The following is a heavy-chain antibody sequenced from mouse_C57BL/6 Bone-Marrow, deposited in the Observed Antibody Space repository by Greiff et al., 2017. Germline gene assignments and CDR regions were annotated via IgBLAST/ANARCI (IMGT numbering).Heavy chain of an antibody. D-gene: IGHD1-1*01. J-gene: IGHJ2*01. CDR1: GFTFSDYG. CDR3: ERDYYGSSSYFDY. Sequence: EVQRVESGGGLVKPGGSLKLSCAASGFTFSDYGMHWVRQAPEKGLEWVAYISSGSSTIYYADTVKGRFTISRDNAKNTLFLQMTSLRSEDTAVYYCERDYYGSSSYFDYWGQGTTLTVSS. V-gene: IGHV5-17*01. CDR2: ISSGSSTI.